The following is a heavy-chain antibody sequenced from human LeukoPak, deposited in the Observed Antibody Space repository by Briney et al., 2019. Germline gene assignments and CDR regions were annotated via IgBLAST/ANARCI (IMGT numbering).Heavy chain of an antibody. CDR1: GFTFSSYG. D-gene: IGHD6-13*01. Sequence: PGGSLRLSCAASGFTFSSYGMHWVRQAPGKGLEWVAFIRYDGSNKYYADSVTGRFTISRDNSKNTLYLQMNSLRAEDTAVYYCAKDHGSSWYEGYYFDYWGQGTLVTVSS. J-gene: IGHJ4*02. V-gene: IGHV3-30*02. CDR3: AKDHGSSWYEGYYFDY. CDR2: IRYDGSNK.